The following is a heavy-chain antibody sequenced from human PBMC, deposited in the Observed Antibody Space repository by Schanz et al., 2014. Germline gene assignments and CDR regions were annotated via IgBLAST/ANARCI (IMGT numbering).Heavy chain of an antibody. CDR1: GFSFSTYA. CDR3: ARGDMVRGVFDY. Sequence: QVQLVESGGGVVQPGRSLRLSCAASGFSFSTYAIHWVRQAPGKGLEWVAVISSDGFNKFYADSVKGRFTISRDNSKNTLYLQMNSLRTEDTAVYYCARGDMVRGVFDYWGQGTLVTVSS. V-gene: IGHV3-30*04. J-gene: IGHJ4*02. CDR2: ISSDGFNK. D-gene: IGHD3-10*01.